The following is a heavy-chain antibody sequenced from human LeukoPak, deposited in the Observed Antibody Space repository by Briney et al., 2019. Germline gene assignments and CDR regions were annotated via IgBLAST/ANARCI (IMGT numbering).Heavy chain of an antibody. CDR2: IYSGGST. D-gene: IGHD1-1*01. J-gene: IGHJ4*02. CDR1: GFTFSSYG. Sequence: GGSLRLSCAASGFTFSSYGMHWVRQAPGKGLEWVSVIYSGGSTYYAGFVKGRFTISRDNSKNTLYLQMNSLRPEDTAVYYCARDYWNDGYFDYWGQGTLVTVSS. V-gene: IGHV3-NL1*01. CDR3: ARDYWNDGYFDY.